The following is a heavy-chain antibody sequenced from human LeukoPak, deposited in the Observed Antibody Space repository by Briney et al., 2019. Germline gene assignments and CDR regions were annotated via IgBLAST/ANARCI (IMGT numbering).Heavy chain of an antibody. CDR2: IYSGGRT. J-gene: IGHJ4*02. Sequence: GGSLRLSCAASGFTVSSNDMSWGRQAPGKGLEWVSVIYSGGRTFYADSVKGRFTISRDNSKNTLYLQMNSLRAEDTAVYYCAIYDSSGYYNYWGQGTLVTVSS. CDR3: AIYDSSGYYNY. CDR1: GFTVSSND. V-gene: IGHV3-53*01. D-gene: IGHD3-22*01.